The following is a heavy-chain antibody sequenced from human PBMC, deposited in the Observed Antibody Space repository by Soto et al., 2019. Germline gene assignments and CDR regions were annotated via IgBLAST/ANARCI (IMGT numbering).Heavy chain of an antibody. J-gene: IGHJ2*01. D-gene: IGHD2-21*02. CDR2: MHDSGNF. V-gene: IGHV4-59*07. CDR1: GASIGNSF. Sequence: SDALSRISSVSGASIGNSFRNRIRQPPGKGLEWIGYMHDSGNFNYNPSLKSRVSMSIERSKNQISLGLNSVSAADTAVYYCARGRPISGGGGYYPGNFDLWGR. CDR3: ARGRPISGGGGYYPGNFDL.